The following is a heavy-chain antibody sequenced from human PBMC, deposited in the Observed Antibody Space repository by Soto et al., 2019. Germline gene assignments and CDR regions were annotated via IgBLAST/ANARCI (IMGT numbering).Heavy chain of an antibody. CDR1: GDSVSSNSAA. CDR2: TYYRSKWYN. V-gene: IGHV6-1*01. D-gene: IGHD3-10*01. Sequence: PSQTLSLTCDISGDSVSSNSAAWNWIRQSPSRGLEWLGRTYYRSKWYNEYAPSVKSRMTINPDTSKNQFSLQLNSVTPEDTAVYYCATGMLIRAHHSMDVSGPGPSLTVS. CDR3: ATGMLIRAHHSMDV. J-gene: IGHJ6*02.